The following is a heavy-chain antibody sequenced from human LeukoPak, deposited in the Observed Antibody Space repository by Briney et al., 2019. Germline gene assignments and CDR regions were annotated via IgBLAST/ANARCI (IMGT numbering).Heavy chain of an antibody. CDR3: AKTRVPAALGQNDAFDI. Sequence: GGSLRLSCAASGFTFSSYSMNWVRQAPGKGLEWVSSISSSSSYIYYADSVKGRFTISRDNSKNTLYLQMNSLRAEDTAVYYCAKTRVPAALGQNDAFDIWGQGTMVTVSS. CDR2: ISSSSSYI. CDR1: GFTFSSYS. D-gene: IGHD2-2*01. J-gene: IGHJ3*02. V-gene: IGHV3-21*01.